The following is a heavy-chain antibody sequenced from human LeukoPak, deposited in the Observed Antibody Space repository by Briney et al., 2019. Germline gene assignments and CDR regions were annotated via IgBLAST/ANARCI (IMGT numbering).Heavy chain of an antibody. CDR1: GFTFSSYG. J-gene: IGHJ4*02. CDR3: ARDGTPLVVITTGSFDY. V-gene: IGHV3-33*01. CDR2: IWYDGSNK. D-gene: IGHD3-22*01. Sequence: GGSLRLSCAASGFTFSSYGMHWVRQAPGKGLEWVAVIWYDGSNKYYADSVKGRFTISRDNSKNTLYLQMNSLRAEDTAVYYCARDGTPLVVITTGSFDYWGQGTPVTVSS.